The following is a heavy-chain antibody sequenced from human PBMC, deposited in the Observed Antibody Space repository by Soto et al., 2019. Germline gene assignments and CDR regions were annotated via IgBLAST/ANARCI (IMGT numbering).Heavy chain of an antibody. CDR3: AKHPQPGNPFHYFDY. CDR1: GFPFNSYG. J-gene: IGHJ4*02. D-gene: IGHD6-13*01. V-gene: IGHV3-23*01. Sequence: GGSLRLSCAASGFPFNSYGMSWVRQAPGKGLEWVSAISGSGGSTYYADSVKGRFTISRDNSKNTLYLQMNSLRAEDTAVYYCAKHPQPGNPFHYFDYWGQGTLVTVSS. CDR2: ISGSGGST.